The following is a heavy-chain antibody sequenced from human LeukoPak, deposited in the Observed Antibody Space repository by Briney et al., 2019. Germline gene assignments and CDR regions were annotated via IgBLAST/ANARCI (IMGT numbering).Heavy chain of an antibody. Sequence: PGGSLRLSCAASGFTFSDYYMSWIRQAPGKGLEWVSYISSSGSTIYYADSVKGRFTISRDNAKNSLYLQMNSLRAEDTAVYYCARVLAEMATISFDYWGQETLVTVSS. D-gene: IGHD5-12*01. CDR3: ARVLAEMATISFDY. V-gene: IGHV3-11*01. CDR1: GFTFSDYY. J-gene: IGHJ4*02. CDR2: ISSSGSTI.